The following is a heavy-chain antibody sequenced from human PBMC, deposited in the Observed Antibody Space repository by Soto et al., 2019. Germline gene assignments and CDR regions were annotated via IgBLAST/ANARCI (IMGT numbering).Heavy chain of an antibody. Sequence: SVKVSCKASGGTFSSYAISWVRQAPGQGLEWMGGIIPIFGTANYAQKFQGRVTITADESTSTAYMELSSLRSEDTAVYYCARSTGPPKKAGPFDYWGQGTLVTV. D-gene: IGHD6-19*01. CDR3: ARSTGPPKKAGPFDY. CDR1: GGTFSSYA. V-gene: IGHV1-69*13. CDR2: IIPIFGTA. J-gene: IGHJ4*02.